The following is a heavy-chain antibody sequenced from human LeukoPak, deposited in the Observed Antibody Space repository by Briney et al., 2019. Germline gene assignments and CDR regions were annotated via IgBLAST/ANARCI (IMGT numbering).Heavy chain of an antibody. CDR3: ARDFIGDYYFDY. J-gene: IGHJ4*02. Sequence: GGSLRLSCVASGFTFTSDAMNWVRQAPGKGLEWVSSIRSNSNYIYYADSVKGRFTTSRDNAKNSLYLQMNSLRVEDTAVYYCARDFIGDYYFDYWGQGTLVTVSS. V-gene: IGHV3-21*01. CDR2: IRSNSNYI. CDR1: GFTFTSDA. D-gene: IGHD3-16*01.